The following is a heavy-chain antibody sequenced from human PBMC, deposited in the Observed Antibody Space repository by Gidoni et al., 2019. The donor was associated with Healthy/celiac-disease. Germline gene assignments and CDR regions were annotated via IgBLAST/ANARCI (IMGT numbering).Heavy chain of an antibody. CDR2: INHSGST. D-gene: IGHD5-18*01. CDR1: GGSFSGYY. CDR3: ARVKGYSYGNGGFDY. Sequence: QVQLQQWGAGLLKPSETLSRTCAVYGGSFSGYYWSWIRQPPGKGLEWIGEINHSGSTNYNPSLKSRVTVSVDTSKNQFSLRLTSVTAADTAVYYCARVKGYSYGNGGFDYWGQGTLVTVSS. J-gene: IGHJ4*02. V-gene: IGHV4-34*01.